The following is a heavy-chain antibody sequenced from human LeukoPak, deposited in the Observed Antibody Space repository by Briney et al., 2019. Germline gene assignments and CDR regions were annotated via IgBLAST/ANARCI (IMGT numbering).Heavy chain of an antibody. CDR2: ISCSGCST. V-gene: IGHV3-23*01. CDR1: GFTFSIYA. Sequence: GGSLRLSCAASGFTFSIYAMMCVPHAPGKGREDGSVISCSGCSTYYADAVKGRYTISRDNYKNRLYRQLKRRIGYDRAVYDCANGVSEECDDALDIWRQGAMVTVSS. D-gene: IGHD6-6*01. J-gene: IGHJ3*02. CDR3: ANGVSEECDDALDI.